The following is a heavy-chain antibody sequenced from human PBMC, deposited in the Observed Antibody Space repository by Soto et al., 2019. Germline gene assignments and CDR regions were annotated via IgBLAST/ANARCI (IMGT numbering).Heavy chain of an antibody. CDR3: ARGRYCDY. CDR1: GYAFTTYG. Sequence: QVHLVQSGAEVKKPGASVKVSCKGSGYAFTTYGITWVRQAPGQGLEWMGWISAHNGNTNYAQKLQGRVTVTRDTSTSTAYMELRSLRSDDTAVYYCARGRYCDYWGQGALVTVSS. CDR2: ISAHNGNT. J-gene: IGHJ4*02. V-gene: IGHV1-18*01.